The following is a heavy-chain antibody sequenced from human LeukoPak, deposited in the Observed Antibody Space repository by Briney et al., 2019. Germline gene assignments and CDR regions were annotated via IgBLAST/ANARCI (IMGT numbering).Heavy chain of an antibody. CDR1: GGSISSSSYY. CDR3: ARDGNMVRGVIILGPEHNWFDP. Sequence: SDTLSLTCTVSGGSISSSSYYWGWIRQPPGKGLEWIGSIYYSGSTYYNPSLKSRVTISVDTSKNQFSLKLSSVTAADTAVYYCARDGNMVRGVIILGPEHNWFDPWGQGTLVTVSS. J-gene: IGHJ5*02. D-gene: IGHD3-10*01. CDR2: IYYSGST. V-gene: IGHV4-39*07.